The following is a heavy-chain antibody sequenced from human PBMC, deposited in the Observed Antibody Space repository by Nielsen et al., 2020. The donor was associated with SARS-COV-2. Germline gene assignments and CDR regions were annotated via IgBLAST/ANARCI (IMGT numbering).Heavy chain of an antibody. V-gene: IGHV3-9*01. CDR3: AKLPAGGEDAFDI. D-gene: IGHD2-8*02. CDR1: GFTFDDYA. CDR2: ISWNSGSI. Sequence: GGSLRLSCAASGFTFDDYAMHWVRQAPGKGLEWVSGISWNSGSIGYADSVKGRFTISRDNAKNSLYLQMNSLRAEDTALYYCAKLPAGGEDAFDIWCQGTMVTVSS. J-gene: IGHJ3*02.